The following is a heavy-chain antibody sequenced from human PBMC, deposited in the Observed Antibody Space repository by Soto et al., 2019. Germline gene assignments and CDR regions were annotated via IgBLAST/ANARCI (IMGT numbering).Heavy chain of an antibody. CDR2: IYFTGNT. J-gene: IGHJ5*02. CDR3: AGQTFTIAAASYGRSNWFDP. D-gene: IGHD6-25*01. V-gene: IGHV4-39*01. Sequence: SSETLSLTCTVSGGSITSSSHFWGWVRQPPGKGLEWIGTIYFTGNTYYTPSLKSRLTMSIDTSKNEFSLRLNSVTAADTAVYYCAGQTFTIAAASYGRSNWFDPWGQGTLVTVSS. CDR1: GGSITSSSHF.